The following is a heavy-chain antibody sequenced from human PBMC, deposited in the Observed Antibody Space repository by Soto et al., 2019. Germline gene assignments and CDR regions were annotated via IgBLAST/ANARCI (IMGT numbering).Heavy chain of an antibody. J-gene: IGHJ6*02. Sequence: QLQLQESGPGLVKPSETLSLTCTVSGGSISSSSYYWGWIRQPPGKGLEWIGSIYYSGSTYSNPSLKSRVPISVDTSKNQFSLKLSSVTAADTAVYYCASPGRLAAAGTGNYYYYGMDVWGQGTTVTVSS. CDR2: IYYSGST. CDR1: GGSISSSSYY. CDR3: ASPGRLAAAGTGNYYYYGMDV. D-gene: IGHD6-13*01. V-gene: IGHV4-39*01.